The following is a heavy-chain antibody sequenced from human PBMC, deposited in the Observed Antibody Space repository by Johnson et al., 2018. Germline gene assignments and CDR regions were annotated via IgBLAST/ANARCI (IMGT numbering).Heavy chain of an antibody. V-gene: IGHV3-33*01. CDR3: ALPMYSRAAFDI. D-gene: IGHD6-13*01. CDR1: GFTFSSYG. CDR2: IWYDGSIK. Sequence: QVQLVESGGGVVQAGMSLRLSCAASGFTFSSYGMHWVRQAPGKGLEWVAVIWYDGSIKYYADSVKGRFTTSRDNSKNTLYLQMKSLRAEDTAVYYCALPMYSRAAFDIWGQGTMVTVSS. J-gene: IGHJ3*02.